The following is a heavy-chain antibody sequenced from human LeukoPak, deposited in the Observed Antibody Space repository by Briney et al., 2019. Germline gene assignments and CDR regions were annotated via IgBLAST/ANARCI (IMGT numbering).Heavy chain of an antibody. Sequence: GESLKISCKGSGYSFSSYWIAWVRQMPGKGLEWMGIIHPGNSETTYNPSFRGHVTMSADKSVTTAYLQWSSLEASDTAMYYCVRRLSSIATSAANDYWGQGTLVTVSS. D-gene: IGHD2-15*01. J-gene: IGHJ4*02. CDR1: GYSFSSYW. CDR2: IHPGNSET. CDR3: VRRLSSIATSAANDY. V-gene: IGHV5-51*01.